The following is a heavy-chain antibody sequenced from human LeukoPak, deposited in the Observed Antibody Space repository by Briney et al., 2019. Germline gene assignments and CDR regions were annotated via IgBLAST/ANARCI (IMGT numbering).Heavy chain of an antibody. Sequence: SETLSLTCTVSGGSISSYYWSWIRQPAGKGLEWIGRIYTSGSTNYNPSLKSRVTMSVDTSKNQFSLKLRSMTAADTAVYYCARPGVGSGRYGAFDIWGQGTMVTVSS. J-gene: IGHJ3*02. D-gene: IGHD5-18*01. CDR2: IYTSGST. V-gene: IGHV4-4*07. CDR3: ARPGVGSGRYGAFDI. CDR1: GGSISSYY.